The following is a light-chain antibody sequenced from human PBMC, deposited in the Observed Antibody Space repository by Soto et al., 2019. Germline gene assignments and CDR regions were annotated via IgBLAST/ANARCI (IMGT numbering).Light chain of an antibody. CDR3: LQDYNYPLT. V-gene: IGKV1-27*01. CDR1: QGISNY. Sequence: EIPMTQSPASLSASPGDRATIACGASQGISNYLAWYQQKPGKVPKVLIYAASTLQPGVPSRFSGSGSGTDFTLTISSLQPEDFATYYCLQDYNYPLTFGQGTKVDIK. J-gene: IGKJ1*01. CDR2: AAS.